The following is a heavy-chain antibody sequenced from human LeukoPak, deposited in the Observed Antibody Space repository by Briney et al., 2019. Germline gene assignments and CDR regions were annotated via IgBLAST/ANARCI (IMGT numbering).Heavy chain of an antibody. J-gene: IGHJ3*02. CDR1: GGSISSSNW. CDR3: ARWNVVVPAASHDAFDI. D-gene: IGHD2-2*01. CDR2: IYHSGST. Sequence: SGTLSLNCAVSGGSISSSNWWSWVRQPPGKGLEWIGEIYHSGSTNYNPSLKSRVTISVDKSKNQFSLKLSSVTAADTAVYYCARWNVVVPAASHDAFDIWGQGTMVTVSS. V-gene: IGHV4-4*02.